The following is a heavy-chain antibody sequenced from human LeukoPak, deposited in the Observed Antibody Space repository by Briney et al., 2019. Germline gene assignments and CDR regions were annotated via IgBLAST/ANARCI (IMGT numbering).Heavy chain of an antibody. Sequence: PSETLSLTCAVYGGSFSGYYWSWIRQPPGKGLEWIGEINHSGSTNYNPSLKSRVTISVDTSKNQFSLNLSSVTAADTAVYYCARGPYSYDSSGAFDIWGQGTMVTVSS. V-gene: IGHV4-34*01. CDR2: INHSGST. CDR1: GGSFSGYY. D-gene: IGHD3-22*01. CDR3: ARGPYSYDSSGAFDI. J-gene: IGHJ3*02.